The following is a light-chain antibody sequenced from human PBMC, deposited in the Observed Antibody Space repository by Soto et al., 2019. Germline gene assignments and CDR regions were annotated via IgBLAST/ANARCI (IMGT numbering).Light chain of an antibody. CDR3: QQYSSYSWK. J-gene: IGKJ1*01. V-gene: IGKV1-33*01. Sequence: DIQMTQSPSSLSASVGDRVTITCQASQGINNYLNWYQQKSGKPPKLLIYDASNLEAGVPSRFSGSGSGTEFTLTISSLQPDDFATYYCQQYSSYSWKFGQGTKVDIK. CDR2: DAS. CDR1: QGINNY.